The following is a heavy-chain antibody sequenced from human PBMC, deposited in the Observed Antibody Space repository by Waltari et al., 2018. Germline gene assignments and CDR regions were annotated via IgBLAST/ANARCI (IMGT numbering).Heavy chain of an antibody. Sequence: QVQLVQSGAEVKKPGSSVKVSCKASGGTFSSYAISWVRQAPGHGLEWMGGIIPIFGTANYAQKFQGRVTITADESTSTAYMELSSLRSEDTAVYYCARGNDSSGYYSSYYYYMDVWGKGTTVTVSS. CDR2: IIPIFGTA. V-gene: IGHV1-69*12. CDR3: ARGNDSSGYYSSYYYYMDV. J-gene: IGHJ6*03. D-gene: IGHD3-22*01. CDR1: GGTFSSYA.